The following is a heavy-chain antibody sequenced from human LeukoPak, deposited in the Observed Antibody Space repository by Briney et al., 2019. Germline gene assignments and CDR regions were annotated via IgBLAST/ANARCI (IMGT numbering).Heavy chain of an antibody. J-gene: IGHJ4*02. CDR1: GYTFTSYG. CDR2: ISAYNGNT. Sequence: ASVKVSCKASGYTFTSYGISWVRQAPGQGLEWMGWISAYNGNTNYAQKLQGRVTMTTDTSTSTAYMELRSLRSDDTAVYYCARGSRITIFGVVIIRYFDYWGQGTLVTVSS. CDR3: ARGSRITIFGVVIIRYFDY. V-gene: IGHV1-18*01. D-gene: IGHD3-3*01.